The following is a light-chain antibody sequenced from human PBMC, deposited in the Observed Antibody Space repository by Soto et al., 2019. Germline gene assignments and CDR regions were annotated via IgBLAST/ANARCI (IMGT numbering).Light chain of an antibody. Sequence: DIQMTQSPSTLSASVGYRFTITCRASQSISVWLAWYQQKPGKAPNLLIYKASRLHSGVPSRFSGSGSGTEFTLTISSLQPDDFATYYCQQYVGYSRTFGQGTKVDIK. J-gene: IGKJ1*01. CDR3: QQYVGYSRT. CDR2: KAS. CDR1: QSISVW. V-gene: IGKV1-5*03.